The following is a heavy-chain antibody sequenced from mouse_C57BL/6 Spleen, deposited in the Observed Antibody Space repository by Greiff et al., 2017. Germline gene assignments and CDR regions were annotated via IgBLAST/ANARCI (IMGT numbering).Heavy chain of an antibody. CDR2: INPNNGGT. V-gene: IGHV1-26*01. J-gene: IGHJ4*01. CDR1: GYTFTDYY. CDR3: LYDYGAMDY. Sequence: EVQLQQSGPELVKPGASVKISCKASGYTFTDYYMNWVKQSHGKSLEWIGDINPNNGGTSYNQKFKGKATLTVDKSSSTAYMELRSLTSEDSAVYYCLYDYGAMDYWGQGTSVTVSS. D-gene: IGHD2-3*01.